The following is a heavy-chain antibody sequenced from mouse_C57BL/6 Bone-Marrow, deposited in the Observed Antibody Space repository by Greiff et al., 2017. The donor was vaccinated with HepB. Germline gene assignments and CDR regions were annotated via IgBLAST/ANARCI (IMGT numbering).Heavy chain of an antibody. CDR2: ISYDGSN. J-gene: IGHJ3*01. V-gene: IGHV3-6*01. Sequence: EVKVEESGPGLVKPSQSLSLTCSVTGYSITSGYYWNWIRQFPGNQLEWMGYISYDGSNNYNPSLKNRISITRYTSKNQFFLKLNSVTTEDTATYYCAREGYGRAWFAYWGQGTLVTVSA. D-gene: IGHD1-1*02. CDR3: AREGYGRAWFAY. CDR1: GYSITSGYY.